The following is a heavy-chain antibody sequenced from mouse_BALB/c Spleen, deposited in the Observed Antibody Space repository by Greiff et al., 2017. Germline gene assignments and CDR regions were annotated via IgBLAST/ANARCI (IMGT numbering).Heavy chain of an antibody. CDR2: IDPENGNT. D-gene: IGHD2-3*01. CDR1: GFNIKDYY. CDR3: ARTEGDGYYDAMDY. Sequence: EVKLMESGAELVRPGALVKLSCKASGFNIKDYYMHWVKQRPEQGLEWIGWIDPENGNTIYDPKFQGKASITADTSSNTAYLQLSSLTSEDTAVYYCARTEGDGYYDAMDYWGQGTSVTVSS. J-gene: IGHJ4*01. V-gene: IGHV14-1*02.